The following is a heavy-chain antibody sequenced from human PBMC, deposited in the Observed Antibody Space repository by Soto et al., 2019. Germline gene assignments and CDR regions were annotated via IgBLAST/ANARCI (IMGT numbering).Heavy chain of an antibody. Sequence: QVQLQESGPGLVKPSPTLSLTCTVSGGSIRSGDYYWSWIRQPPGKCLEWIGYIYYSGSTYYNPSLKSRVTISADTPKNQGSLKLSSVTAADTAVYYCARDLPLYYGMDVWGQGTTVTVSS. CDR2: IYYSGST. J-gene: IGHJ6*02. CDR1: GGSIRSGDYY. CDR3: ARDLPLYYGMDV. V-gene: IGHV4-30-4*01.